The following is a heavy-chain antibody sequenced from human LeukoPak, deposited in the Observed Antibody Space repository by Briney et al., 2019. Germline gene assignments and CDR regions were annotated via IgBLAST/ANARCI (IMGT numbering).Heavy chain of an antibody. J-gene: IGHJ6*02. D-gene: IGHD6-19*01. CDR2: IYHSGST. V-gene: IGHV4-4*01. Sequence: PSETLSLTCAVSGGSISSSNWWSWVRQPPGKGLEWIGEIYHSGSTNYNPSLKSRVTISVDKSKNQFSLKLSSVTAADTAVYCCARVSAVAGYYGMDVWGQGTTVTVSS. CDR1: GGSISSSNW. CDR3: ARVSAVAGYYGMDV.